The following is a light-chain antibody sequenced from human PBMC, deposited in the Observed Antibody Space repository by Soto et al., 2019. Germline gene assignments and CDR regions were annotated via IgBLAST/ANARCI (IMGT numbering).Light chain of an antibody. CDR2: AAS. Sequence: SQGISRWLAWYQQRAGKAPKLLIFAASSLQSGVPSRFSGSGSGTEFTLTINGLQPEDFATYYCQQTDSFPLGFGGGTKVDIK. V-gene: IGKV1D-12*01. CDR3: QQTDSFPLG. CDR1: QGISRW. J-gene: IGKJ4*01.